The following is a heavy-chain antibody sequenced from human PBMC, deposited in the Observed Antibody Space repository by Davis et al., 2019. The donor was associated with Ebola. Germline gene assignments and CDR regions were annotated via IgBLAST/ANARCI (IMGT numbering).Heavy chain of an antibody. V-gene: IGHV1-18*01. D-gene: IGHD3-10*01. CDR1: GYTFTSYG. CDR3: ARLGTLVRGVVIYGNYFDY. CDR2: ISAYNGNT. J-gene: IGHJ4*02. Sequence: ASVKVSCKASGYTFTSYGISWVRQAPGQGLEWLGWISAYNGNTNYVEKLQGRVTMTTDISTSTAYMELRSLRSDDTAVYYCARLGTLVRGVVIYGNYFDYWGQGTLVTVSS.